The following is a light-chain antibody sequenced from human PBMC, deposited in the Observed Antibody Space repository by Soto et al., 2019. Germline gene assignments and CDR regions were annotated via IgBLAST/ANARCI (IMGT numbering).Light chain of an antibody. Sequence: EIVMTQSPLSSPVTLGQPASISCRSSQSPVFGDGDTYLSWIQQRLGQPPRLLIYKVSNRFSGVAARFSVSGAGTHFTLTISRVEAEDVGVYYCMQATQVRTFGQGTKVE. CDR1: QSPVFGDGDTY. CDR2: KVS. V-gene: IGKV2-24*01. J-gene: IGKJ1*01. CDR3: MQATQVRT.